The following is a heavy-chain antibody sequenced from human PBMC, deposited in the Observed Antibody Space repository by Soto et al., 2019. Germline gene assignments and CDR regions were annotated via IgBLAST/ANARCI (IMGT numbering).Heavy chain of an antibody. CDR3: ARHPSSGWTIDY. CDR2: IYYSGST. J-gene: IGHJ4*02. D-gene: IGHD6-19*01. V-gene: IGHV4-59*08. Sequence: SETLSLTCTVSGGSISSYYWSWIRQPPGKGLEWIGYIYYSGSTNYNPSLKSRVTISVDTSKNQFSLKLSSVTAADTAVYYCARHPSSGWTIDYWGQGTLVTVSS. CDR1: GGSISSYY.